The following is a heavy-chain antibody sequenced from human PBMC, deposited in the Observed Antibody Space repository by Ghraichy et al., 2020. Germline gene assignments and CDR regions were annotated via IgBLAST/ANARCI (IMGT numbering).Heavy chain of an antibody. Sequence: GGSLRLSCAASGFTFSSYGMHWVRQAPGKGLEWVAFIRYDGSNKYYADSVKGQFTISRDNSKNTLYLQMNSLRAEDTAVYYCAKSLRLRFLVLGMDVWGQGTTVTVSS. V-gene: IGHV3-30*02. CDR3: AKSLRLRFLVLGMDV. CDR2: IRYDGSNK. D-gene: IGHD3-3*01. CDR1: GFTFSSYG. J-gene: IGHJ6*02.